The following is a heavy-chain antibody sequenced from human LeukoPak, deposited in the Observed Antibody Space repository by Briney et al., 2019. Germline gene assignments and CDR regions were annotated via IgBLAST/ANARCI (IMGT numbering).Heavy chain of an antibody. Sequence: ASVKVSCKASGGTFSSYAISWVRQAPGQGLEWMGGIIPIFGTANYAQKFQGRVTITADESTSTAYMELSSLRSEDTAVYYCARDQAPSEMAIGSAFDIWGQGTMVTISS. D-gene: IGHD5-24*01. CDR3: ARDQAPSEMAIGSAFDI. J-gene: IGHJ3*02. CDR2: IIPIFGTA. V-gene: IGHV1-69*13. CDR1: GGTFSSYA.